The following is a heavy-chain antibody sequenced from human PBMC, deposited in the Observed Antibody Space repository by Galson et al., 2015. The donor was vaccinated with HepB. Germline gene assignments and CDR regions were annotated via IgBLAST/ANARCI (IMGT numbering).Heavy chain of an antibody. Sequence: SVKVSCKASGYTFTSYAMHWVRQAPGQRLEWMGWINAGNGNTKYSQKFQGRVTITRDTSASTAYMELSSLRSKDTAVYYCARDIMRYSYGPNWFDPWGQGTLVTVSS. J-gene: IGHJ5*02. CDR1: GYTFTSYA. CDR3: ARDIMRYSYGPNWFDP. CDR2: INAGNGNT. D-gene: IGHD5-18*01. V-gene: IGHV1-3*01.